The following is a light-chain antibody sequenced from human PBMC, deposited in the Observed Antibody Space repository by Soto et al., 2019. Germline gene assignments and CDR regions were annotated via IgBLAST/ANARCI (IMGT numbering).Light chain of an antibody. CDR2: GGS. CDR1: QSVSRN. J-gene: IGKJ3*01. Sequence: EIVLTQSPVTLSVSLGERATLSCRASQSVSRNLAWYQQKPGQAPRLLIYGGSSRATGIPDRFSGSGSGTDFTLTISRLEPEDFAVYYCQQYGSSPFTFGPGTKVDIK. V-gene: IGKV3-20*01. CDR3: QQYGSSPFT.